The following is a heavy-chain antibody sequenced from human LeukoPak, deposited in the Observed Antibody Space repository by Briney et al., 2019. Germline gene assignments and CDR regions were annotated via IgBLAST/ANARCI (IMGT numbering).Heavy chain of an antibody. D-gene: IGHD3-3*01. V-gene: IGHV4-4*07. CDR3: ARDAGDFWSGYYIDY. J-gene: IGHJ4*02. CDR2: IYTSGST. CDR1: SGSISGYY. Sequence: SETLSLTCTVSSGSISGYYWSWIRQPPGKGLEWIGRIYTSGSTNYNPSLKSRVTMSVDTSKNQFSLKLSSVTAADTAVYYCARDAGDFWSGYYIDYWGQGTLVTVSS.